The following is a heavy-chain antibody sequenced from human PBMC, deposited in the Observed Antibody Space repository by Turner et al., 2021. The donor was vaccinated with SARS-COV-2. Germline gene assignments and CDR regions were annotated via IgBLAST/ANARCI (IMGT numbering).Heavy chain of an antibody. CDR2: IWYDGCNR. V-gene: IGHV3-33*08. CDR3: AMGGYCSSTSCYTDYYYYGMDV. J-gene: IGHJ6*02. Sequence: QAQLVESGGGVVQPGGALRLSCSATGLSFSTSGMHWVRKAPGKGLEWVAVIWYDGCNRYYADSVKGRFTISRDNSKNTLYLQMNSLRAEDTAVYNCAMGGYCSSTSCYTDYYYYGMDVWGQVTTVTVSS. CDR1: GLSFSTSG. D-gene: IGHD2-2*02.